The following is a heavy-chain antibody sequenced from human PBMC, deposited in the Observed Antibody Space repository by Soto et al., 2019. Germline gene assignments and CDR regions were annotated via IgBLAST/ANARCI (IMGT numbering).Heavy chain of an antibody. J-gene: IGHJ6*02. V-gene: IGHV4-59*11. CDR1: GGSITSHY. D-gene: IGHD1-26*01. Sequence: SETLSLTCTVSGGSITSHYWSWIRQSPEKGLEWIGYMFYSGITNYNPSLKSRVTISVDAPKKQFSLKLRSVTAADTAVYYCARGGGSYYYAMDVWGQGTTVTVSS. CDR3: ARGGGSYYYAMDV. CDR2: MFYSGIT.